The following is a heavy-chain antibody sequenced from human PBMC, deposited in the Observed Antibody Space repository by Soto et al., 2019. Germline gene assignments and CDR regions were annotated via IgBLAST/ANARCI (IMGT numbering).Heavy chain of an antibody. CDR3: ARTYDSNGYANEFDS. CDR2: IYDNGIT. Sequence: SDTLSLTCSVSGRSITSYYWSWVRQPPGKGLEWIGYIYDNGITSQNPSLKSRVTMSADTSQNQFSLKLTSVTGADTAVYYCARTYDSNGYANEFDSWGQGILVTVSS. CDR1: GRSITSYY. V-gene: IGHV4-59*12. D-gene: IGHD3-22*01. J-gene: IGHJ4*02.